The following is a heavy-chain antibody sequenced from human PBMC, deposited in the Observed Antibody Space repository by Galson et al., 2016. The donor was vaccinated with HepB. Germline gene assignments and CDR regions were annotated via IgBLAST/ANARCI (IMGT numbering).Heavy chain of an antibody. CDR3: ADFNEWKPGDS. V-gene: IGHV1-24*01. J-gene: IGHJ4*02. CDR1: GDTLSELS. CDR2: FGPEEGEA. Sequence: SVKVSCKVSGDTLSELSIHWVRQAPGKGLEWMGGFGPEEGEAIYAQNFQGRVIITEDASTGTAYMELSSLKSEDAAIYYCADFNEWKPGDSWGQGTLITVSS. D-gene: IGHD1-26*01.